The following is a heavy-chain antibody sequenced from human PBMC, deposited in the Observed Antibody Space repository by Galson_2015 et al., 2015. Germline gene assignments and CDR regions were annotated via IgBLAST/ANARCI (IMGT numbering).Heavy chain of an antibody. CDR2: ISYDGSNK. Sequence: SLRLSCAASGFTFSSYAMHWVRQAPGKGLEWVAVISYDGSNKYYADSVKGRFTISRDNSKNTLYLQMNSLRAEDTAVYYCARGPYNWNDGYYFDYWGQGTLVTVSS. CDR1: GFTFSSYA. CDR3: ARGPYNWNDGYYFDY. D-gene: IGHD1-1*01. J-gene: IGHJ4*02. V-gene: IGHV3-30-3*01.